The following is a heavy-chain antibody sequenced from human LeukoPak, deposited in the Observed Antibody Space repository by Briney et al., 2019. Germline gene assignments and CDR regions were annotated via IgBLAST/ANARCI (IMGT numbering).Heavy chain of an antibody. CDR1: GYTFTNYI. J-gene: IGHJ4*02. Sequence: ASVKVSCKASGYTFTNYIISWVRQAPGQGLEWMGWISAYNGNTNYAQKLQGRVAMTTDTSTTTAYMELRGLRFNDTAVYYCARAGSGSGWYFDYWGQGTLVTVSS. CDR2: ISAYNGNT. V-gene: IGHV1-18*01. CDR3: ARAGSGSGWYFDY. D-gene: IGHD6-19*01.